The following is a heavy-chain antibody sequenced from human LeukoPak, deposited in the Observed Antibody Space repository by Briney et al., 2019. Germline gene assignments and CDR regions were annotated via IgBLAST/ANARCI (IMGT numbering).Heavy chain of an antibody. CDR2: ISGSGGST. CDR1: GFTFSSYA. D-gene: IGHD2-15*01. CDR3: AKDLVVVVVAANDAFDI. Sequence: QPGGSLRLSCAASGFTFSSYAMSWVRQAPGKGLEWVSAISGSGGSTYYADSVKGRFTISRDNSKNTLYLQMNSLRAEDTAVCYCAKDLVVVVVAANDAFDIWGQGTMVTVSS. J-gene: IGHJ3*02. V-gene: IGHV3-23*01.